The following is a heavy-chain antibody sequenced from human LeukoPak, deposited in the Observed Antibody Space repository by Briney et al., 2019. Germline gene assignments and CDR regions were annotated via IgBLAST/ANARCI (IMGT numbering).Heavy chain of an antibody. CDR3: ARGGIAAAGIVRWFDP. D-gene: IGHD6-13*01. CDR2: INHSGST. Sequence: SETLSLTCAVYGGSFSGYYWSWIRQPPGKGLEWIGEINHSGSTNYNPPLKSRVTISVDTSKNQFSLKLSSVTAADTAVYYCARGGIAAAGIVRWFDPWGQGTLVTVSS. J-gene: IGHJ5*02. CDR1: GGSFSGYY. V-gene: IGHV4-34*01.